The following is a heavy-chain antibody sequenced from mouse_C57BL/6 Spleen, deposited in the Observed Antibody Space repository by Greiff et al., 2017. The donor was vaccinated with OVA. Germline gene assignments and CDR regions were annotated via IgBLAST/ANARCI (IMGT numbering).Heavy chain of an antibody. CDR2: IYPGSGST. CDR3: ATYGSSLYYFDY. J-gene: IGHJ2*01. Sequence: QVQLQQPGAELVKPGASVKMSCKASGYTFTSYWITWVKQRPGQGLEWIGAIYPGSGSTNYNEKFKSKATLTVDTSSSTAYMQLSSLTSEDSAVYYCATYGSSLYYFDYWGQGTTLTVSS. V-gene: IGHV1-55*01. CDR1: GYTFTSYW. D-gene: IGHD1-1*01.